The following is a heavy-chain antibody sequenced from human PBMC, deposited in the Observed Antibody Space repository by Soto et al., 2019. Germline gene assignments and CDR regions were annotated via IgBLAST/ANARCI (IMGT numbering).Heavy chain of an antibody. CDR3: ARDLMVRGVNFYYFDY. Sequence: GGSLRLSCAASGFTFSSYSMNWVHQAPGKGLEWVSSISSSSSYIYYADSVKGRFTISRDNAKNSLYLQMNSLRAEDTAVYYCARDLMVRGVNFYYFDYWGQGTLVTVSS. CDR2: ISSSSSYI. J-gene: IGHJ4*02. CDR1: GFTFSSYS. V-gene: IGHV3-21*01. D-gene: IGHD3-10*01.